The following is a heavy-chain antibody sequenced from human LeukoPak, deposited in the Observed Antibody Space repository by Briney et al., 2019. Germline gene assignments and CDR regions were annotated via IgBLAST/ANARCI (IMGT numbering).Heavy chain of an antibody. CDR3: ASPPFLGYYGSGSLGGADY. CDR1: GGSFSGYY. Sequence: SETLSLTCAVYGGSFSGYYWSWIRQPPGKGLEWIGEINHSGSTNYNPSLKSRVTISVDTSKNQFSLKLSSVTAADTAVYYCASPPFLGYYGSGSLGGADYWGQGTLVTVSS. J-gene: IGHJ4*02. D-gene: IGHD3-10*01. CDR2: INHSGST. V-gene: IGHV4-34*01.